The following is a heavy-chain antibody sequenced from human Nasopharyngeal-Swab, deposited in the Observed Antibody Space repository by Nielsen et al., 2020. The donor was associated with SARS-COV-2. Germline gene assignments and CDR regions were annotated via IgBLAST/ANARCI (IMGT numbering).Heavy chain of an antibody. CDR2: ISYDGSNK. V-gene: IGHV3-30*04. D-gene: IGHD1-26*01. J-gene: IGHJ4*02. Sequence: GESLKISCAASGFTFSSYAMHWVRQAPGKGLEWVAVISYDGSNKYYADSAKGRFTISRDNSKNTLYLQMNSLRAEDTAVYYCARSLGGSYYGPNDYWGQGTLVTVPS. CDR3: ARSLGGSYYGPNDY. CDR1: GFTFSSYA.